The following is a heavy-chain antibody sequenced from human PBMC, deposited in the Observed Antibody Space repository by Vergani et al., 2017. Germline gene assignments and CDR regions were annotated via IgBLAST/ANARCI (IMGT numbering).Heavy chain of an antibody. D-gene: IGHD6-19*01. CDR3: AKDHMLAGWFYYFDY. J-gene: IGHJ4*02. Sequence: EVQLVESGGGLVQPGGSLRLSCAASGFTFSSYSMNWVRQAPGKGLEWVSAISGSGGSTYYADSVKGRFTISRDNSKNTLYLQMNSLRAEDTAVYYCAKDHMLAGWFYYFDYWGQGTLVTVSS. V-gene: IGHV3-23*04. CDR1: GFTFSSYS. CDR2: ISGSGGST.